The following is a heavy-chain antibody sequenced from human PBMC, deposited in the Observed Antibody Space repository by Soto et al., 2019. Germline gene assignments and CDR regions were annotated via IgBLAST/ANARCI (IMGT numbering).Heavy chain of an antibody. D-gene: IGHD1-26*01. J-gene: IGHJ5*02. CDR1: GYTFPDYF. CDR3: ARDRCGSCPTNFFDP. CDR2: ISPVNGGA. Sequence: GASVKVSCKVSGYTFPDYFIHWVRQAPRQGLEWLGWISPVNGGAKFSQKFQGRLTITSDTSVDTVFLRLSGLQSDDTAVYYCARDRCGSCPTNFFDPWAQRTGDTVSS. V-gene: IGHV1-2*02.